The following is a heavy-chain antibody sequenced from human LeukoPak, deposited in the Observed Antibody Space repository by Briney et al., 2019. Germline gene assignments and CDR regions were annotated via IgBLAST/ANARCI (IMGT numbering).Heavy chain of an antibody. CDR2: IYYRGNT. J-gene: IGHJ4*02. CDR1: GDSISSYNYF. Sequence: SQTLSLTCTVSGDSISSYNYFWGWIRQPPGKGLEWVGSIYYRGNTYYNPSLKSRVTLSADTSKNQFSLKVTSVTAADTAVYYCARASSGYYWDFDYWGQGALVTVSS. D-gene: IGHD3-22*01. CDR3: ARASSGYYWDFDY. V-gene: IGHV4-39*01.